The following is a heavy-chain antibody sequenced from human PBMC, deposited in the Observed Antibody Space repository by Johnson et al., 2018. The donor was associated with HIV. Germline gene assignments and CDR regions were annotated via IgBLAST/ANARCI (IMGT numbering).Heavy chain of an antibody. CDR3: TAHYSNAFDI. D-gene: IGHD1-26*01. CDR2: ISYDGSNK. J-gene: IGHJ3*02. Sequence: QVQLVESGGGVVQPGRSLRLSCAASGFTFSSYAMHWVRQAPGKGLEWVAVISYDGSNKYYADSVKGRFTISRDNSKNTLYLQMNSLKTEDTALYYCTAHYSNAFDIWGQGTMVTVSS. V-gene: IGHV3-30*04. CDR1: GFTFSSYA.